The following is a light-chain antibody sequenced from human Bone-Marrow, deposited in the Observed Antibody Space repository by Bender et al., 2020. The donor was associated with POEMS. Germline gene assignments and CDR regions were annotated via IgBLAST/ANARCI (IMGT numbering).Light chain of an antibody. CDR1: SSNMGAGYG. V-gene: IGLV1-40*01. CDR2: NNE. CDR3: QSYDISLSGWV. J-gene: IGLJ3*02. Sequence: QSVLTQPPSVSGAPGQTVTISCTATSSNMGAGYGVNWYQQLPGTAPTLLIYNNEKAPSGVRERIWGSKCGTSASLAITGLRGEDEADYYCQSYDISLSGWVCGGGTEL.